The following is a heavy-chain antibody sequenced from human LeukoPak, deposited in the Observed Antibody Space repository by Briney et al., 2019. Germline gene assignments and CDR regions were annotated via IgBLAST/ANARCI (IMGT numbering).Heavy chain of an antibody. D-gene: IGHD3-9*01. V-gene: IGHV3-30*18. CDR1: GFTFSSYG. J-gene: IGHJ6*02. Sequence: GRSLRLSCAASGFTFSSYGMHWVRQAPGKGLEWVAVISYDGSNKYYADSVKGRFTISRDNSKNTLYLQMNSLRAEDTAVYYCAKGQRSIVLRYFDWLPSHYYGMDVWGQGTTVTVSS. CDR3: AKGQRSIVLRYFDWLPSHYYGMDV. CDR2: ISYDGSNK.